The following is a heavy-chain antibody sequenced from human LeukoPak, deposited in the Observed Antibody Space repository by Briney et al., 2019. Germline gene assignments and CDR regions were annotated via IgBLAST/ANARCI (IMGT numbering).Heavy chain of an antibody. Sequence: SETLSLTCAVYGGSFSGYYWSWIRQPPGKGLEWIGEINHSGSTNYNPSLKSRVTISVDTSKNQFSLKLSSVTAADTAVYYCARERLVRGVMTYYYYGMDVWGQGTTVTVSS. CDR1: GGSFSGYY. CDR3: ARERLVRGVMTYYYYGMDV. J-gene: IGHJ6*02. CDR2: INHSGST. V-gene: IGHV4-34*01. D-gene: IGHD3-10*01.